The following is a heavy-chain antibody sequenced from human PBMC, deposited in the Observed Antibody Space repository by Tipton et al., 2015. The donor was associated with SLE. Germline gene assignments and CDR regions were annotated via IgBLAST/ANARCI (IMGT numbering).Heavy chain of an antibody. CDR1: GDSTSGYY. D-gene: IGHD3-10*01. V-gene: IGHV4-59*01. CDR2: ISYSGNT. CDR3: ARDGGITTDIDV. J-gene: IGHJ6*03. Sequence: LRLSCTVSGDSTSGYYWNWIRQPPGKGLEWVGFISYSGNTNYNPSLKSRVTISIDTSNNLFYLRLMSVTAADTAAYYCARDGGITTDIDVWGKGITVTVSS.